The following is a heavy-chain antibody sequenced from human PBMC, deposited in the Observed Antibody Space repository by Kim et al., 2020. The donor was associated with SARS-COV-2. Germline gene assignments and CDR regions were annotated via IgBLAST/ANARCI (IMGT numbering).Heavy chain of an antibody. CDR3: AREYNWNDGGGLDV. V-gene: IGHV1-69*13. CDR2: IIPVFGTV. Sequence: SVKVSCRASGGTFSTFGVVWVRQAPGQGLAWVGSIIPVFGTVNYAPSLQDRVTITADESTSTAYMEMSSLTSADTAVYYCAREYNWNDGGGLDVWGQGTTVSVSS. D-gene: IGHD1-20*01. CDR1: GGTFSTFG. J-gene: IGHJ6*02.